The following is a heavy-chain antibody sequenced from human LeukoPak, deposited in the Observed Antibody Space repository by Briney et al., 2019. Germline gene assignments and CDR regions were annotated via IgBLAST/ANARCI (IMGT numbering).Heavy chain of an antibody. CDR2: VSSSGSST. Sequence: GGTLRLSCAASGFTFSSYGMSWVRQAPGKGLEWVSGVSSSGSSTYYADSVKGRFTISRDNSKNTLYLQMNSLRAADTAVYYCAKVGATYYDILTGFFDYWGQGTLVTVSS. CDR3: AKVGATYYDILTGFFDY. CDR1: GFTFSSYG. J-gene: IGHJ4*02. D-gene: IGHD3-9*01. V-gene: IGHV3-23*01.